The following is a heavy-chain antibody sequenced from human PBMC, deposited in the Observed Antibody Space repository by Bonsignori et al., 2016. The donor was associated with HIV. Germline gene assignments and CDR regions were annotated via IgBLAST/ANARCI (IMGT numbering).Heavy chain of an antibody. D-gene: IGHD2-21*01. V-gene: IGHV4-34*01. CDR1: GGSFSGYY. CDR3: ARDRVNFDY. J-gene: IGHJ4*02. Sequence: SETLSLTCAVYGGSFSGYYWSWIRQPPGKGLEWIGEINHSGSTNYNPSLKSRVTISVDTSKNQFSLKLSSVTAADTAVYYCARDRVNFDYWGQGTLGTVSS. CDR2: INHSGST.